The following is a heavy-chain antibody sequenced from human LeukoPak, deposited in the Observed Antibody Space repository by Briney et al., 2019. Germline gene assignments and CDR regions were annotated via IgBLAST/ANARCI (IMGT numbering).Heavy chain of an antibody. Sequence: SETLPLTCTVSGGSISSGGYYWSWIRQHPGKGLEWIGYIYYSGSTYYNPSLKSRVTISVDTSKNQFSLKLSSVTAADTAVYYCARAAGYSSRSSWFDPWGQGTLVTVSS. J-gene: IGHJ5*02. CDR3: ARAAGYSSRSSWFDP. CDR1: GGSISSGGYY. D-gene: IGHD6-13*01. V-gene: IGHV4-31*03. CDR2: IYYSGST.